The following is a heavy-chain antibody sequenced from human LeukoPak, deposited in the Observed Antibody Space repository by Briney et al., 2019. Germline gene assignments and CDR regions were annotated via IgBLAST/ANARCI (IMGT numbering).Heavy chain of an antibody. J-gene: IGHJ2*01. CDR1: GGSIISYY. V-gene: IGHV4-59*01. Sequence: SETLSLTCTVSGGSIISYYWSWIRQPAGRELEWIGYVYYSGNTDYNPSLKSRVTISLYTSKNQFSLKLRSVIATDTAVYYCAWGFHGWYFDLWGRGTLVTVSS. D-gene: IGHD3-16*01. CDR2: VYYSGNT. CDR3: AWGFHGWYFDL.